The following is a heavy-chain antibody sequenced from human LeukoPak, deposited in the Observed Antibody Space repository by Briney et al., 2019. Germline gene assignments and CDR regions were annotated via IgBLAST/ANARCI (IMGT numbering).Heavy chain of an antibody. D-gene: IGHD2-2*01. J-gene: IGHJ4*02. V-gene: IGHV4-34*01. Sequence: SETLSLTCAVYGGSFSGYYWSWIRQPPGKGLEWIGEINHSGSTNYNPSLKSRVTISVDTSKNQFSLKLSSVTAADTAVYYCARGTAAKSYYFDYWGQGTLVTVSS. CDR1: GGSFSGYY. CDR3: ARGTAAKSYYFDY. CDR2: INHSGST.